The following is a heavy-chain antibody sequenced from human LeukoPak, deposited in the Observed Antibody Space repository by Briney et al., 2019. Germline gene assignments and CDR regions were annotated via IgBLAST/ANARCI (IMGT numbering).Heavy chain of an antibody. D-gene: IGHD3-10*01. CDR3: AKDRSYAFDC. CDR1: GFTFSIYA. CDR2: LSSTGTST. J-gene: IGHJ4*02. V-gene: IGHV3-23*01. Sequence: GGSLRLSCVASGFTFSIYAMSWVRQAPGKGLEWVSALSSTGTSTYYADSVKGRFTISRDNSKNTLYLQMNSLRAEDTAVYYCAKDRSYAFDCWGQGTLVSVSS.